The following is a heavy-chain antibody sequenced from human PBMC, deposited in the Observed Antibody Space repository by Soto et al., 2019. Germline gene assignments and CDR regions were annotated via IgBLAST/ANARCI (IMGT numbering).Heavy chain of an antibody. CDR1: GGSISGSSYY. CDR2: VHYSGST. D-gene: IGHD3-3*01. CDR3: ARARKKYYDFWSGYNWFDP. Sequence: PSETLSLTCTVSGGSISGSSYYWGWIRQPPGKGLECIGSVHYSGSTDYNPSLKSRVTISVDTSKNQFSLKLSSVTAADTAVYYCARARKKYYDFWSGYNWFDPWGPGTLVTVSS. J-gene: IGHJ5*02. V-gene: IGHV4-39*01.